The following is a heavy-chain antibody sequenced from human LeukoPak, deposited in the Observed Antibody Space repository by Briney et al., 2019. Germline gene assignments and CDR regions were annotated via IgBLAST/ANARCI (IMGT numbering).Heavy chain of an antibody. D-gene: IGHD1-26*01. CDR2: INSDGSST. J-gene: IGHJ4*02. Sequence: GGSLRLSCAASGFTFSNYWMHWVRQAPGKGLVWVSRINSDGSSTSYADSVKGRFTISRDNAKNSLYLQMNSLRAEDTAVYYCARRRDSGSLQHFDYWGQGTLVTVSS. CDR1: GFTFSNYW. V-gene: IGHV3-74*01. CDR3: ARRRDSGSLQHFDY.